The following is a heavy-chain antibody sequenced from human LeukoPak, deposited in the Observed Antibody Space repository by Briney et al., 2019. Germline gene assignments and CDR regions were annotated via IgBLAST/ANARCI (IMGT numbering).Heavy chain of an antibody. CDR1: GFTFSGFW. CDR3: ARSSYSSSSSV. CDR2: INSDGSEG. D-gene: IGHD6-6*01. J-gene: IGHJ3*01. Sequence: GGSLRLSCAVSGFTFSGFWMSWSRQALGKGLEWVASINSDGSEGYYADVVKGRFTISRDNAKNSLYLQINSLRAEDTAVYYCARSSYSSSSSVWGQGTMVTVSS. V-gene: IGHV3-7*03.